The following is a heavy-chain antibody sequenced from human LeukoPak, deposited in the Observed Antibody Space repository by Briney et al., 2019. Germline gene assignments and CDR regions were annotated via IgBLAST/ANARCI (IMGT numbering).Heavy chain of an antibody. CDR3: ARDRGYGDYVP. J-gene: IGHJ5*02. V-gene: IGHV3-23*01. CDR2: ISGSGENT. Sequence: GGSLRLSCAASGFTFSTYAMSWVRQAPGKGLEWVSGISGSGENTYYADSVKGRFTISRDNAKNTLYLQMNSLRAEDTAVYYCARDRGYGDYVPWGQGTLVTVSS. D-gene: IGHD4-17*01. CDR1: GFTFSTYA.